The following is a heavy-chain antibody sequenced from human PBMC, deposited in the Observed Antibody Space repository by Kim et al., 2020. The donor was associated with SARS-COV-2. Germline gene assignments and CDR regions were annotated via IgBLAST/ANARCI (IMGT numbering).Heavy chain of an antibody. Sequence: SETLSLTCAVYGGSFSGYYWSWIRQPPGKGLEWIGEINHSGSTNYNPSLKSRVTISVDTSKNQFSLKLSSVTAADTAVYYCARGRSWGSGSYKSKYYYYYGMDVWGQGTTVTVSS. J-gene: IGHJ6*02. CDR1: GGSFSGYY. CDR3: ARGRSWGSGSYKSKYYYYYGMDV. V-gene: IGHV4-34*01. CDR2: INHSGST. D-gene: IGHD3-10*01.